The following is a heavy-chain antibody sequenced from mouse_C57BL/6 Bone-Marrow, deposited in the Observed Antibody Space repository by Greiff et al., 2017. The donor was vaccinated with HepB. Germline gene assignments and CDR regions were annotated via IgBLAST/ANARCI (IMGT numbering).Heavy chain of an antibody. Sequence: GGSLKLSCAASGFTFSSYAMSWVRQTPEKRLEWVATISDGGSYTYYPDNVKGRFTISRDNAKNNLYLQMSHLKSEDTAMYYCARGANWDIGFDYWGQGTTLTVSS. CDR1: GFTFSSYA. J-gene: IGHJ2*01. CDR2: ISDGGSYT. CDR3: ARGANWDIGFDY. D-gene: IGHD4-1*01. V-gene: IGHV5-4*01.